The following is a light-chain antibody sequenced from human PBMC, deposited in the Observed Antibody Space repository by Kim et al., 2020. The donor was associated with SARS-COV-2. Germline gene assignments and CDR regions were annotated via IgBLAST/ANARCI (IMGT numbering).Light chain of an antibody. V-gene: IGKV1-5*03. CDR2: TSS. J-gene: IGKJ4*01. CDR1: QTFNSW. CDR3: QHYNGYPLT. Sequence: ASVGDRVTMTCPASQTFNSWLAWYQQKPGKAPKLLFYTSSTLQNGVPSRFSGSKSGTEFTLSFSSLQPDDFATYYCQHYNGYPLTFGGGTKVDIK.